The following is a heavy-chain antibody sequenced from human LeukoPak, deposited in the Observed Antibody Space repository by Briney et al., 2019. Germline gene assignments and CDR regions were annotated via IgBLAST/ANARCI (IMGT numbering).Heavy chain of an antibody. D-gene: IGHD3-10*01. V-gene: IGHV3-11*01. CDR1: GFTFSDYY. CDR3: ARKDYGSGSYPYYYYGMDV. J-gene: IGHJ6*02. Sequence: GGSLRLSCAASGFTFSDYYMSWIRQAPGKGLEWVSYISSSGSTIYYADSVKGRFTISRDNAKNSLYLQMNSLRAEDTAVYYCARKDYGSGSYPYYYYGMDVWGQGTTVTVSS. CDR2: ISSSGSTI.